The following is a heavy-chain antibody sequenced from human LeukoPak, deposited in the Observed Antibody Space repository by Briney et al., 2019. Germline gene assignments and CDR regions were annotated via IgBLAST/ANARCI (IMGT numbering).Heavy chain of an antibody. CDR2: IDYSGST. D-gene: IGHD6-19*01. J-gene: IGHJ4*02. V-gene: IGHV4-39*01. CDR1: GGSISSSTDF. CDR3: ARTGIAVAGTVY. Sequence: SETLSLTCTVSGGSISSSTDFWGWIRQPPGKGLEWIGTIDYSGSTYHNPSLKSRVTISVDTSKNQFSLKLSSVTAADTAVYYCARTGIAVAGTVYWGQGTLVTVSS.